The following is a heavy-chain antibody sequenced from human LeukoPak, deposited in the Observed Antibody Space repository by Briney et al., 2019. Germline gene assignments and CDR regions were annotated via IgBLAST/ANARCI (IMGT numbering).Heavy chain of an antibody. CDR1: GGSFSGYY. Sequence: SETLSLTCAVYGGSFSGYYWSWIRQPPGKGLQWIGKINHSGSTNYNPSLKSRVTISADTSKNHFSLNLSSVTAADTAVYYCARNTAYYYASGYYYMDVWGKGTTVTVSS. CDR2: INHSGST. D-gene: IGHD3-10*01. CDR3: ARNTAYYYASGYYYMDV. J-gene: IGHJ6*03. V-gene: IGHV4-34*01.